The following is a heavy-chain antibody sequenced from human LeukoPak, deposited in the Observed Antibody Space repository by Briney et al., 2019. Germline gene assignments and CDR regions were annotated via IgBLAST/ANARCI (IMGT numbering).Heavy chain of an antibody. V-gene: IGHV1-69*05. J-gene: IGHJ6*03. D-gene: IGHD4-23*01. CDR3: AREIVSGGNQVGIYYYYMDV. CDR1: GGTFSSYA. Sequence: PVKVSCKASGGTFSSYAISWVRQAPGQGLEWMGGIIPIFGTANYAQKFQGRVTITTDESTSTAYMELSSLRSEDTAVYYCAREIVSGGNQVGIYYYYMDVWGKGTTVTVSS. CDR2: IIPIFGTA.